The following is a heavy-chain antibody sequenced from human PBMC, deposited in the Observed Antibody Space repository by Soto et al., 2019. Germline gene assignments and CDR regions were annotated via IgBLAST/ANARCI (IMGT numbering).Heavy chain of an antibody. D-gene: IGHD6-19*01. Sequence: ASVKVSCKASGYTFTSYAMHWVRQAPGRRLEWMGWINAGNGNTKYSQKFQGRVTITRDTSASTAYMELSSLRSEDTAVYYCARNIAVAAYFDYWGQGTLVTVSS. CDR1: GYTFTSYA. V-gene: IGHV1-3*01. CDR2: INAGNGNT. J-gene: IGHJ4*02. CDR3: ARNIAVAAYFDY.